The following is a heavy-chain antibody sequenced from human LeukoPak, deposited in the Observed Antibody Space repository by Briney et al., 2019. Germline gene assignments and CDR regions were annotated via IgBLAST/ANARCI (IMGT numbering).Heavy chain of an antibody. CDR2: IIPIFGTA. V-gene: IGHV1-69*06. Sequence: ASVKVSCKASGGTFSSYAISWVRQAPGQGLEWMGGIIPIFGTANYAQKFQGRVTITADKSRSTAYMELSSLRSEDTAVYYCARGSLYSYGPYYFDYWGQGTLVTVSS. J-gene: IGHJ4*02. D-gene: IGHD5-18*01. CDR3: ARGSLYSYGPYYFDY. CDR1: GGTFSSYA.